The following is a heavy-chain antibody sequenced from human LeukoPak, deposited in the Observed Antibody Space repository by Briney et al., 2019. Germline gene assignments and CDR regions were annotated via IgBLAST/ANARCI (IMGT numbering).Heavy chain of an antibody. J-gene: IGHJ4*02. CDR2: ISSSSYI. CDR3: ARDPTYYDILTGYYERRYFDY. CDR1: GFTFSSYS. Sequence: GGSLRLSCAASGFTFSSYSMNGVRQAPGKGLEWVSSISSSSYIYYADSVKGRFTISRDNAKNSLYLQMNSLRAEDTAVYYCARDPTYYDILTGYYERRYFDYWGQGTLVTVSS. D-gene: IGHD3-9*01. V-gene: IGHV3-21*01.